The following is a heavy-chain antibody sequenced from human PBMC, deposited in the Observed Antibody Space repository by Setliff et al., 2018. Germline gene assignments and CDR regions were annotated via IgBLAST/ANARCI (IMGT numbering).Heavy chain of an antibody. CDR1: GLTFSSYD. CDR2: ITSSGGSTGKT. J-gene: IGHJ4*02. D-gene: IGHD5-18*01. V-gene: IGHV3-23*01. CDR3: AKDLSSNTAASYFFDL. Sequence: GGSLRLSCAASGLTFSSYDMNWVRQAPGEGLEWVSTITSSGGSTGKTDYADSVKGRFTMSRDSSTNTLYLQMNSLRGEDTAVYYCAKDLSSNTAASYFFDLWGQGTQVTVSS.